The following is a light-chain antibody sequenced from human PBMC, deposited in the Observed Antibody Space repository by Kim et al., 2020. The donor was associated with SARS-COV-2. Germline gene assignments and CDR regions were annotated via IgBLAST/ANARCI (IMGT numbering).Light chain of an antibody. Sequence: SYELTQPPSVSVSPGQTASISCSGDKLGDKYVYWYQQNPGQSPVLVIYQDSKRPSGIPERISGSNSGNTATLTISGTQAMDEADYYCQAWDSSTVVFGTGTKVTVL. J-gene: IGLJ1*01. CDR3: QAWDSSTVV. CDR2: QDS. V-gene: IGLV3-1*01. CDR1: KLGDKY.